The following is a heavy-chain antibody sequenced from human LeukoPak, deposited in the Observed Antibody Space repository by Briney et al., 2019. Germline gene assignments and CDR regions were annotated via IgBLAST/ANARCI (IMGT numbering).Heavy chain of an antibody. CDR3: AREGIQLWFGGVGDWFDP. D-gene: IGHD5-18*01. CDR1: GFTFSSYA. CDR2: ISYDGSNK. V-gene: IGHV3-30-3*01. J-gene: IGHJ5*02. Sequence: PGGSLRLSSAASGFTFSSYAMHWVRQAPGKGLEWVAIISYDGSNKYYADSVKGRFTISRDNSKNTLYLQMNSLRAEDTAVYYCAREGIQLWFGGVGDWFDPWGQGTLVTVSS.